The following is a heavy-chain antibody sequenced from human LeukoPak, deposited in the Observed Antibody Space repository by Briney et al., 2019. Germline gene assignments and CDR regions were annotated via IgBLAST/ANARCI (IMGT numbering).Heavy chain of an antibody. CDR1: GFTFSSYS. D-gene: IGHD3-3*01. Sequence: PGGSLRLSCAASGFTFSSYSMNWVRQAPGKGLEWVSSISSSSSYIYYADSVKGRFTISRDNAKNSLYLQMNSLRAEDTAVYYCARDRAYYDFWSGYYPLYWGQGTLVTVSS. CDR3: ARDRAYYDFWSGYYPLY. V-gene: IGHV3-21*01. J-gene: IGHJ4*02. CDR2: ISSSSSYI.